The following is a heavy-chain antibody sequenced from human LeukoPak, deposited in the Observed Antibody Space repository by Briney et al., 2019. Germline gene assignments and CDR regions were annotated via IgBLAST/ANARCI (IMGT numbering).Heavy chain of an antibody. V-gene: IGHV3-30*02. CDR2: TRYDGSNK. CDR1: GFTFSSSG. Sequence: AGGSLRLSCAASGFTFSSSGMHWVRQAPGKGLEWVAFTRYDGSNKYYADSVKGRFTISRDNSKNTLYLQMNSLRAEDTAVYYCATPQDYDILTGYYSFDYWGQGTLVTVSS. D-gene: IGHD3-9*01. CDR3: ATPQDYDILTGYYSFDY. J-gene: IGHJ4*02.